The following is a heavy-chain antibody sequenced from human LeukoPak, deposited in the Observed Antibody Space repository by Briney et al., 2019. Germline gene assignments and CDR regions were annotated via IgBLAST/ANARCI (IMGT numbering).Heavy chain of an antibody. J-gene: IGHJ6*02. CDR2: IWYDGGNK. V-gene: IGHV3-33*01. CDR1: GFTFSSYG. D-gene: IGHD6-13*01. CDR3: ARRGIAGYYYYCGMDV. Sequence: GRSLRLSCAASGFTFSSYGMHWVRQAPGKGLEWVAVIWYDGGNKYYADSVKGRFTISRDNSKNTLYLQMNSLRAEDTAVYYCARRGIAGYYYYCGMDVWGQGTTVTVSS.